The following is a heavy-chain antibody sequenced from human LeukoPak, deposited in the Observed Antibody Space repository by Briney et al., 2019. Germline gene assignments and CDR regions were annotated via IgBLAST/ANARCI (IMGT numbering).Heavy chain of an antibody. Sequence: PGGSLRLSCAASGFTVSSNYMSWVRQAPGKGLEWVSVIYSGGSTYYADSVKGRFTISRDNAKNSLYLQMNSLRAEDTAVYYCARVLGGDYEVQYWYFDLWGRGTLVTVSS. CDR2: IYSGGST. V-gene: IGHV3-53*01. J-gene: IGHJ2*01. D-gene: IGHD4-17*01. CDR3: ARVLGGDYEVQYWYFDL. CDR1: GFTVSSNY.